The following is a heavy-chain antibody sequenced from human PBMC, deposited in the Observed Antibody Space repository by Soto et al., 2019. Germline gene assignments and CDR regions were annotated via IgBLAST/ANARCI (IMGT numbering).Heavy chain of an antibody. Sequence: GGSLRLSCAASGFTFSSYWMHWVRQAPGKGLVWVSRINSDGSSTSYADSGKGRFTISRDNAKNTLYLQMNSLRAEDTAVYYCASQYGAFGGTYGMDVWGQGTTVTVSS. CDR1: GFTFSSYW. V-gene: IGHV3-74*01. CDR2: INSDGSST. J-gene: IGHJ6*02. CDR3: ASQYGAFGGTYGMDV. D-gene: IGHD3-16*01.